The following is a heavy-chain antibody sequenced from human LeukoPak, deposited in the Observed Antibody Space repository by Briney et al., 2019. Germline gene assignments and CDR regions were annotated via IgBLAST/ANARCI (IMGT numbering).Heavy chain of an antibody. D-gene: IGHD6-19*01. CDR3: ARGGGWYPDY. CDR2: IKKDGSGK. V-gene: IGHV3-7*03. Sequence: GGSLRLSCAASGFTFSSYWMSWVRQAPGKGLEWVANIKKDGSGKYYVDSVKGRFTISRDNVNNSLYLQMNSLRAEDTAVYYCARGGGWYPDYWGQRTLVTVSS. J-gene: IGHJ4*02. CDR1: GFTFSSYW.